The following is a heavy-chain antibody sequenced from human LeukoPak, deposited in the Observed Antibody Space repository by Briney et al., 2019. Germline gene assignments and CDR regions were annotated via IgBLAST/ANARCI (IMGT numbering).Heavy chain of an antibody. V-gene: IGHV4-39*01. D-gene: IGHD3-22*01. J-gene: IGHJ5*02. CDR1: GGSISSSSYY. CDR2: IYYSGST. Sequence: SETLSLTCTVSGGSISSSSYYWGWIRQPPGKGLEWIGSIYYSGSTYYNPSLKSRVTISVDTSKNQFSLKLSSVTAAGKAVYYCARPVSDYYDSSGYYDWFDPWGQGTLVTVSS. CDR3: ARPVSDYYDSSGYYDWFDP.